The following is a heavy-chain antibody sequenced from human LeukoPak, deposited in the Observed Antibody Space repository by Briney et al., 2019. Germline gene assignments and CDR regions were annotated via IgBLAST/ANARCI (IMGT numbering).Heavy chain of an antibody. CDR1: GFTFNIYW. V-gene: IGHV3-74*01. Sequence: GGSLRLSCAASGFTFNIYWMHWVRQAPGKGLVWVSHINTDGSSTTYADSVKGRFTISRGNTKNTLYLQMNSLRAEDTAVYYCARIGGSSDFDYWGQGTLVTVSS. J-gene: IGHJ4*02. CDR2: INTDGSST. D-gene: IGHD6-6*01. CDR3: ARIGGSSDFDY.